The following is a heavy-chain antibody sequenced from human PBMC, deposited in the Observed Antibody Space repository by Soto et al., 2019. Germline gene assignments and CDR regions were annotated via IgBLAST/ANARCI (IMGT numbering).Heavy chain of an antibody. Sequence: GGSLRLPCAASGFTFSDYYMNWVRESPGKGLEWVSSISYSCSTNYYADSVKGRFTISRDNAKNPIYLQMNNLRAEDTAAYYCARGDSNPYGIDVWGQGAWVTVSS. J-gene: IGHJ6*02. CDR3: ARGDSNPYGIDV. V-gene: IGHV3-11*01. CDR2: ISYSCSTN. D-gene: IGHD2-15*01. CDR1: GFTFSDYY.